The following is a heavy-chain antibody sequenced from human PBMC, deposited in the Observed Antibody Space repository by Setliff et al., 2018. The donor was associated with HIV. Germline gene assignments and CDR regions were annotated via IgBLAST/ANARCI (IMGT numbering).Heavy chain of an antibody. D-gene: IGHD1-7*01. CDR2: IYYSGST. J-gene: IGHJ3*01. CDR3: TRGPGGTVPKPLEAFDV. V-gene: IGHV4-59*11. CDR1: GDSISSHY. Sequence: SETLSLTCTASGDSISSHYWSWIRQPPGKGLEWIGYIYYSGSTNYNPSLQSRATISRDPSKSQVSLTLNSATAADTAVYYCTRGPGGTVPKPLEAFDVWGRGAVVTVSS.